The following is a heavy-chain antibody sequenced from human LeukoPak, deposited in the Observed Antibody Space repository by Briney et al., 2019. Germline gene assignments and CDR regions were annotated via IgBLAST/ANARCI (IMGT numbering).Heavy chain of an antibody. J-gene: IGHJ5*02. Sequence: SETLSLTCTVSGGSISSGSYYWSWIRQPAGKGLEWIGRIYTSGSTNYNPSLKSRVTISVDRSKNQLSLKLSSVTAADTAVYYCAREMVRGVISWFDPWGQGTLVTVSS. CDR1: GGSISSGSYY. D-gene: IGHD3-10*01. CDR3: AREMVRGVISWFDP. CDR2: IYTSGST. V-gene: IGHV4-61*02.